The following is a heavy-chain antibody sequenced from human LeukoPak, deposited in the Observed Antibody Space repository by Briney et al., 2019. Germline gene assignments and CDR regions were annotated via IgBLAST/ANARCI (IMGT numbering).Heavy chain of an antibody. Sequence: GGSLRLSCAASGFTFDTSTMNWVRQAPGKGLEWVSFIYSDNTHYSDSVKGRFTISRDNSKNTLYLQMNSLRAEDTAVYYCARRAGAYSHPYDYWGQGTLVTVSS. D-gene: IGHD4/OR15-4a*01. CDR3: ARRAGAYSHPYDY. CDR1: GFTFDTST. CDR2: IYSDNT. V-gene: IGHV3-53*01. J-gene: IGHJ4*02.